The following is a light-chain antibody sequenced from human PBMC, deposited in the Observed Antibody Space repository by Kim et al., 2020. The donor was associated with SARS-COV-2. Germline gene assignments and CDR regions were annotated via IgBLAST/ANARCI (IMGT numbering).Light chain of an antibody. J-gene: IGKJ1*01. V-gene: IGKV3-15*01. CDR3: QHDNNWPPT. CDR2: GAS. CDR1: QSVSNS. Sequence: GERATPGWRDRQSVSNSVAWDRQKTGQPPRLRIYGASNRAAGIPARVRGSGWGTEFTLTISRLQSEDFAVYDCQHDNNWPPTFGQGTKVDIK.